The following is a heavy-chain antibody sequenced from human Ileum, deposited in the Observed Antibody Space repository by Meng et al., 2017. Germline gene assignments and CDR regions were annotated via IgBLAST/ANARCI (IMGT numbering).Heavy chain of an antibody. Sequence: ASVKVSCKASGYTFTSYGISWVRQAPGQGLEWMGWISAYNGNTNYAQKLQGRVNMTTDTSTSTAYMELRSLRSDDTAVYYCARGKFRTRSISGYGLTKTYYYYGMDVWGQGTTVTVSS. V-gene: IGHV1-18*01. D-gene: IGHD5-12*01. CDR1: GYTFTSYG. CDR3: ARGKFRTRSISGYGLTKTYYYYGMDV. J-gene: IGHJ6*02. CDR2: ISAYNGNT.